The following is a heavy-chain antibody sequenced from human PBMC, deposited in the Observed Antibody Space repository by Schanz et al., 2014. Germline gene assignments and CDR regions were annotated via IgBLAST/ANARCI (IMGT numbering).Heavy chain of an antibody. CDR1: NYIFTKYY. V-gene: IGHV1-46*04. CDR3: ARDLIAAAESWFDP. J-gene: IGHJ5*02. D-gene: IGHD6-13*01. Sequence: QVQLVQSGAEVKKPGASVKLSCKASNYIFTKYYIHCVRQAPGQGLEWMGLINPANGNTHYSPRLNGRVSISSDTAASTVYLHVSSLKSDDTAIYYCARDLIAAAESWFDPWGQGTPITVSS. CDR2: INPANGNT.